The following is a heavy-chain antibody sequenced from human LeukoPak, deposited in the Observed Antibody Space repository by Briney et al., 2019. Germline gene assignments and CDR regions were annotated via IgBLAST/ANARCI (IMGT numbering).Heavy chain of an antibody. D-gene: IGHD3-3*01. CDR1: GFTLSNYA. V-gene: IGHV3-23*01. Sequence: PGGSLRLSCVASGFTLSNYAISWVRQAPGKGLEWVAAISGIGGSTYYAESVTGRFTISRDNSNNSLYLEMNSLRAEETAVYYCAKDLGTFGVVLAWYFDLWGRGTLVTVSS. CDR2: ISGIGGST. J-gene: IGHJ2*01. CDR3: AKDLGTFGVVLAWYFDL.